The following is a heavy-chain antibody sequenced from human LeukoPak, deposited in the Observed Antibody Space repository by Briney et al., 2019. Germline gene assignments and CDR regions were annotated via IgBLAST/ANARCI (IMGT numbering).Heavy chain of an antibody. CDR1: GGSFSGYY. V-gene: IGHV4-34*01. CDR2: IHHSGST. D-gene: IGHD3-9*01. Sequence: SETLSLTCAAYGGSFSGYYWSWIRQPPGKGLEWIGEIHHSGSTNYNTSLKSRVTISVDTSKNQFSLKLSSVIAADTAVYYCASGFDWQNAFDMWGQGTRVIVSP. CDR3: ASGFDWQNAFDM. J-gene: IGHJ3*02.